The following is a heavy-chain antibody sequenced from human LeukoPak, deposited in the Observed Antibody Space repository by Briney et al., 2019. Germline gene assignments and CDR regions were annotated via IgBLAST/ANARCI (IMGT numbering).Heavy chain of an antibody. J-gene: IGHJ5*02. CDR3: ARGLSIVGATLRWFDP. Sequence: PSETLSLTCTVSGGSISSYYWSWIRQPAGKGLEWIGRIYTSGSTNYNPSLKSRVTMSVDTSKNQFSLKLSSVTAADTAVYYCARGLSIVGATLRWFDPWGQGTLVTVSS. V-gene: IGHV4-4*07. CDR1: GGSISSYY. D-gene: IGHD1-26*01. CDR2: IYTSGST.